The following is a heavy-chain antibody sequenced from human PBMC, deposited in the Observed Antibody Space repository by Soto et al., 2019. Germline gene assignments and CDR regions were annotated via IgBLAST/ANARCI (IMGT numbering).Heavy chain of an antibody. J-gene: IGHJ6*04. V-gene: IGHV1-18*01. CDR2: ISPYTGNT. Sequence: QVQLVQSGDEVKKPGASVKVSCKASGYIFVNYGIAWVRQAPGQGLEWMGWISPYTGNTHSATKVQGRLTMTTDTSTSTANMDLGSLTSDDTAVYYCVMVDNYVTPTPQDVWGKGTTVTVSS. CDR1: GYIFVNYG. CDR3: VMVDNYVTPTPQDV. D-gene: IGHD3-16*01.